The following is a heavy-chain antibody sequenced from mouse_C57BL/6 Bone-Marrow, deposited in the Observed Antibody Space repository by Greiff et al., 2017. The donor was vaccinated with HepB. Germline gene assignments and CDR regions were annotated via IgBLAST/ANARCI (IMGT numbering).Heavy chain of an antibody. J-gene: IGHJ1*03. V-gene: IGHV10-1*01. CDR1: GFSFNTYA. CDR3: VRNATPFDV. D-gene: IGHD1-1*01. Sequence: EVQLIESGGGLVQPKGSLKFSCAASGFSFNTYAMHWVAQAPGKGLEWVARIRSKSNNYATYYADSVKDRFTISRDDSESMLYLQMNNLNTEDTAMYYRVRNATPFDVWGTGTTVTVSS. CDR2: IRSKSNNYAT.